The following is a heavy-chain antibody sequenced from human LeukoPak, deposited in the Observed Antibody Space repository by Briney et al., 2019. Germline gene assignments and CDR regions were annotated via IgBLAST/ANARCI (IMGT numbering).Heavy chain of an antibody. V-gene: IGHV3-30*18. CDR3: AKDYGDQSYYYYGMDV. Sequence: GGSLRLSCAASGFTFSSYGMHWVRQAPGKGLEWVAVISYDGSNKYYTDSVKGRFTISRDNSKNTLYLQMNSLRAEDTAVYYCAKDYGDQSYYYYGMDVWGQGTTVTVSS. J-gene: IGHJ6*02. CDR2: ISYDGSNK. D-gene: IGHD4-17*01. CDR1: GFTFSSYG.